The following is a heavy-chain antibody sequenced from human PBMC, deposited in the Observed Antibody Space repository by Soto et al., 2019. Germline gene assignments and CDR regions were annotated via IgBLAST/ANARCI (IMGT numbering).Heavy chain of an antibody. CDR3: ARLRGSYSWYFDY. CDR1: GFTFSSNA. J-gene: IGHJ4*02. D-gene: IGHD1-26*01. V-gene: IGHV3-30*04. CDR2: ISYDGKSK. Sequence: PGGSLRLSCAASGFTFSSNAMRWVRQAPGKGLEWVAGISYDGKSKYYADSVKGRFTISRDNSKNTLDLQMNSLRVEDTAVYYCARLRGSYSWYFDYWGQGTLVTLSS.